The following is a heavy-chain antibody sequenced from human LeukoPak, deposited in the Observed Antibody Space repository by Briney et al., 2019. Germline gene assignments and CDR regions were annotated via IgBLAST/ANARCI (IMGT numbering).Heavy chain of an antibody. Sequence: SETLSLTCAVYGGSFSGYYWSWIRQPPGKGLEWIGEINHSGSTNYNPSLKSRVTISVDTSKNQFSLKLSSVTAADTAVYYCARLGGYNPDAFDIWGQGTMVTVSS. CDR1: GGSFSGYY. J-gene: IGHJ3*02. CDR2: INHSGST. CDR3: ARLGGYNPDAFDI. D-gene: IGHD5-24*01. V-gene: IGHV4-34*01.